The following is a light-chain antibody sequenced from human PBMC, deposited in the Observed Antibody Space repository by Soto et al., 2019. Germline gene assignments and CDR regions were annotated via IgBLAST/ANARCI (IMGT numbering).Light chain of an antibody. CDR1: SPNIGSNT. J-gene: IGLJ1*01. Sequence: QSVLTQPPSASGTPGQRVTISCSGSSPNIGSNTVNWYQHLPGSAPKLLIYSNNQRPSGVPDRFSGSKSGTSASLAISGLQSEDEGDYYCASWEDSPKGYVLGTGTKVTVL. V-gene: IGLV1-44*01. CDR2: SNN. CDR3: ASWEDSPKGYV.